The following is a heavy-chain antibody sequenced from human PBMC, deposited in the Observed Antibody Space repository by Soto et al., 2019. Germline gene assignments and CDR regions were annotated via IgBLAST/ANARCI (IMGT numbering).Heavy chain of an antibody. CDR3: ARDPGQDEAMDY. CDR1: GFTFSNFG. Sequence: QVQVVESGGGVVQPGTSLRLSCAASGFTFSNFGMHWVRQAPGKGLEWVSVIWHDGKNKYYADSAKGRFTISRDNSKKTLYLQMNSLSAEDTAVYYCARDPGQDEAMDYWGEGTLVTVSS. CDR2: IWHDGKNK. V-gene: IGHV3-33*01. J-gene: IGHJ4*02.